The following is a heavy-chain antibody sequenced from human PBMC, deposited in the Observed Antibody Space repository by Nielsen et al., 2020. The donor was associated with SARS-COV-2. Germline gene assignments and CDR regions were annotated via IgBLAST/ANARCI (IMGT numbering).Heavy chain of an antibody. CDR3: AKLGFSSGPRGY. CDR2: ISGSGGST. J-gene: IGHJ4*02. V-gene: IGHV3-23*01. D-gene: IGHD6-19*01. CDR1: GFTFSSYA. Sequence: GESLKISCAASGFTFSSYAMSWVRQAPGKGLEWVSAISGSGGSTYYADSVKGRFTISRDNSKNTLYLQMNSLRAEDTAVYYCAKLGFSSGPRGYWGQGTLVTVSS.